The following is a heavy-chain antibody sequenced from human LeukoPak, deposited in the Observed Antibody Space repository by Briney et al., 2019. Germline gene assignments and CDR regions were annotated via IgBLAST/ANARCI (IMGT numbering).Heavy chain of an antibody. Sequence: PSETLSLTCSVSGYSITRGYYWGWIRQPPGKGLEWIGSIYHTGNTFYDPSFNSRVTISVDTSKNQFSLSLSSVTAADTAVYYCARYCSSTTCYTRGGDYWGQGTLVTVSS. J-gene: IGHJ4*02. D-gene: IGHD2-2*02. CDR3: ARYCSSTTCYTRGGDY. CDR2: IYHTGNT. CDR1: GYSITRGYY. V-gene: IGHV4-38-2*02.